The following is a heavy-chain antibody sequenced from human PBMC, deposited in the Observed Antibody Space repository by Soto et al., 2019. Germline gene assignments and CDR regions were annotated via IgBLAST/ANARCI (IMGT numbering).Heavy chain of an antibody. CDR3: ANRPTVTTIDDAFDI. V-gene: IGHV3-23*01. D-gene: IGHD4-17*01. Sequence: GGSLRLSCAASGFTFSSYAMSWVCQAPGKGLEWVSAISGSGDSTYYADSVKGRFTISRDNSKNTLYLQMNSLRAEDTAVYYCANRPTVTTIDDAFDIWGQGTMVTVSS. CDR1: GFTFSSYA. J-gene: IGHJ3*02. CDR2: ISGSGDST.